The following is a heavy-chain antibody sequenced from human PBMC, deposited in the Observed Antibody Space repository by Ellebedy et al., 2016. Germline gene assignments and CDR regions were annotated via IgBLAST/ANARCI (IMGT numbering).Heavy chain of an antibody. CDR2: LYSGGTI. V-gene: IGHV3-66*01. D-gene: IGHD1-14*01. CDR3: ARGNEIPGPEPLDN. J-gene: IGHJ4*02. Sequence: GGSLRLSCAASGFTFGSYWMHWVRQAPGKGLEWVATLYSGGTILYADSVKGRFTISRDNSKNTLYLQMNNLRAEDTALYYCARGNEIPGPEPLDNWGQGTLVTVSS. CDR1: GFTFGSYW.